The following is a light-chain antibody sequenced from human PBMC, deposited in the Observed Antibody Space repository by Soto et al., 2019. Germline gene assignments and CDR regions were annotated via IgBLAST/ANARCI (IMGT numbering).Light chain of an antibody. J-gene: IGKJ1*01. CDR3: LQDYTYPRA. CDR1: QDIRND. V-gene: IGKV1-6*01. Sequence: AIQMTQSPSSLSASVGDRVTITCRASQDIRNDLGWYQQKPGKAPKLLIYAASSLRSGVPSRFSGSGSGTDFTLTISSLQPEDFGPYYRLQDYTYPRAFGQGTKVEIK. CDR2: AAS.